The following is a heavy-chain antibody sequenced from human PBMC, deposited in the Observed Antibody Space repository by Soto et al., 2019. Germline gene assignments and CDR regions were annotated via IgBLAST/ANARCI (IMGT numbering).Heavy chain of an antibody. V-gene: IGHV1-69*13. CDR2: IIPIFGTA. D-gene: IGHD3-22*01. CDR3: ARCYYDRELNY. J-gene: IGHJ4*02. CDR1: GGTFSSYA. Sequence: ASVKFSCKASGGTFSSYAISWVRQAPGQGLECMGGIIPIFGTANYAQKFQGRVTITAXXXXSXXXMXLXXLRXEETAVYYCARCYYDRELNYWGQGTLVTVSS.